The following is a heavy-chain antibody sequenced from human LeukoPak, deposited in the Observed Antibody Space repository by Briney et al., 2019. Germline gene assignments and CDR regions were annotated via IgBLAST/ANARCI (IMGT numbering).Heavy chain of an antibody. D-gene: IGHD5-12*01. Sequence: PSKTLSLTCTVSGGSISSYYWSWIRQPPGKGLEWIGYIYYSGSTNYNPSLKSRVTITVDTSKNQFSLKLSSVTAADTAVYYCARSGVATIIRPSDWFDPWGQGTLVTVSS. CDR1: GGSISSYY. J-gene: IGHJ5*02. CDR3: ARSGVATIIRPSDWFDP. CDR2: IYYSGST. V-gene: IGHV4-59*01.